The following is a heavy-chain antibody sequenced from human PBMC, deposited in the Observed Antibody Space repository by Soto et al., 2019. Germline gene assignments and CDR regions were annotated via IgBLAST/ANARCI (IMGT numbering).Heavy chain of an antibody. Sequence: SEILSLTCTVSGGSISSSSYYWGWIRQPPGKGLEWFGSINYSGSTYYNPSLKSRVTISVDTSKNPFSLKLSSVTAADTAVYYCASQDYGDYPFDPWGQGTLVTVSS. CDR2: INYSGST. J-gene: IGHJ5*02. V-gene: IGHV4-39*01. CDR3: ASQDYGDYPFDP. CDR1: GGSISSSSYY. D-gene: IGHD4-17*01.